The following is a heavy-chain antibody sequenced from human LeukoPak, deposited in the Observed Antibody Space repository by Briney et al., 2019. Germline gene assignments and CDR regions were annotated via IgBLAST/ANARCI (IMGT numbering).Heavy chain of an antibody. V-gene: IGHV3-74*01. D-gene: IGHD3-10*01. Sequence: GGSLRLSCEVSGYTFSDSWKNWVRHTPGKGVVWVSIIDFDGSTTTYADSVEGRFTISRDNAKNTLYLQMNSLRAEDTGVYYCTRDYYGAGAKWGQGVLVTVSS. CDR2: IDFDGSTT. J-gene: IGHJ4*02. CDR3: TRDYYGAGAK. CDR1: GYTFSDSW.